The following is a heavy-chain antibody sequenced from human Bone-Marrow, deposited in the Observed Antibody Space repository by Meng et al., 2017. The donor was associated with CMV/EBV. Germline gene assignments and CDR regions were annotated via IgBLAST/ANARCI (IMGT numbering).Heavy chain of an antibody. J-gene: IGHJ5*02. V-gene: IGHV1-18*01. D-gene: IGHD6-13*01. CDR2: ISAYNGNT. CDR1: GYTFTSYG. CDR3: ARVSRGSSWTTNWFDP. Sequence: ASVKVSCKASGYTFTSYGISWVRQAPGQGLEWMGWISAYNGNTNYAQKLQGRVTMTTDTSTSTAYMELRSLRSDDTAVYYCARVSRGSSWTTNWFDPWGQGNLVTVYS.